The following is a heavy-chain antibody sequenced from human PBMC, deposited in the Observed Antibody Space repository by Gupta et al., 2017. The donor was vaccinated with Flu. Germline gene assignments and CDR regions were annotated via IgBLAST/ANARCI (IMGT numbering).Heavy chain of an antibody. Sequence: WVRQAPGKGLEWVAVISYDGSNKYYADSVKGRFTISRDNSKNTLYLQMNSLRAEDTAVYYCAKSDSSWYFDHWGQGTLVTVSS. CDR2: ISYDGSNK. D-gene: IGHD6-13*01. CDR3: AKSDSSWYFDH. V-gene: IGHV3-30*18. J-gene: IGHJ4*02.